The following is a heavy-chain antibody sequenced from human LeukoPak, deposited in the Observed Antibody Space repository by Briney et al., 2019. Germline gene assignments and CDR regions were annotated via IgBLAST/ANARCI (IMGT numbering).Heavy chain of an antibody. J-gene: IGHJ4*02. D-gene: IGHD1-26*01. CDR1: GFTFSSHA. CDR3: AKDLTTGTTIWSFDY. V-gene: IGHV3-23*01. Sequence: QPGGSLRLSCEASGFTFSSHAMSWVRQAPGKGLEWVSAITDSGGRTNYADSVKGRFTIFRDNSKNTLYLQMNSLRAEDTAVYYCAKDLTTGTTIWSFDYWGQGTLVPVSS. CDR2: ITDSGGRT.